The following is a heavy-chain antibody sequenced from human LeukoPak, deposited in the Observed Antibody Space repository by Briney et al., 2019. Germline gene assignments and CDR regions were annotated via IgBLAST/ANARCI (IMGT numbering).Heavy chain of an antibody. CDR3: ARGGYHAYYLDY. CDR2: ISSSGTTT. D-gene: IGHD5-18*01. J-gene: IGHJ4*02. CDR1: GFTFNTFS. Sequence: GGSLRLSCAASGFTFNTFSMNWVRQAPGKGPEWVSYISSSGTTTYYADSVRGRFTISRDNAKNSLYLQMNSLRAEDTALYYCARGGYHAYYLDYWGQGSLVTVSS. V-gene: IGHV3-48*04.